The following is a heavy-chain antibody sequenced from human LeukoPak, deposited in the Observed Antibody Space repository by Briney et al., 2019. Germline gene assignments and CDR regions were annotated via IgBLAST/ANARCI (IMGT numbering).Heavy chain of an antibody. Sequence: PSDTLSLTCTVSGVSISRCYWSWLQQPPGRGREWIGYISYSGSTNYNPSLKSRVSISVDTSMHEFSLRLTFVTAAATAVYYCARDQLYFDSSGYYQNDAFDIWGQGTVVTVSS. CDR3: ARDQLYFDSSGYYQNDAFDI. V-gene: IGHV4-59*01. D-gene: IGHD3-22*01. J-gene: IGHJ3*02. CDR2: ISYSGST. CDR1: GVSISRCY.